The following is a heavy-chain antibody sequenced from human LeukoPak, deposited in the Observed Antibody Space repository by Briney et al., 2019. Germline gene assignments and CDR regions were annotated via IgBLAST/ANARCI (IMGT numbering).Heavy chain of an antibody. J-gene: IGHJ4*02. D-gene: IGHD4-23*01. CDR1: GFTFSDYY. CDR3: AKSLDYGGNRARLDF. V-gene: IGHV3-23*01. CDR2: VSGSGSTT. Sequence: QAGGSLRLSCAASGFTFSDYYMSWICQAPGKGLEWVSAVSGSGSTTYYARSVKGRFTVSRDNSKNTLYLQMNSLRVDDTAVYYCAKSLDYGGNRARLDFWGQGTLVTVSS.